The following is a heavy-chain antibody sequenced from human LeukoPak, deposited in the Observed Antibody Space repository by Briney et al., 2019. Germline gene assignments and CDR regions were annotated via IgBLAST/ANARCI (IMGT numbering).Heavy chain of an antibody. CDR2: IKSKTDGGTT. D-gene: IGHD2-8*01. CDR3: TTVHCTNGVCYIG. V-gene: IGHV3-15*07. CDR1: GFAFSNAW. Sequence: GGSLRLSCAASGFAFSNAWMNWVRQAPGKGLEWVGRIKSKTDGGTTDYAAPVKGRFTISRDDSKNTLYLQMNSLKTEDTAVFYCTTVHCTNGVCYIGWGQGTLVTVSS. J-gene: IGHJ4*02.